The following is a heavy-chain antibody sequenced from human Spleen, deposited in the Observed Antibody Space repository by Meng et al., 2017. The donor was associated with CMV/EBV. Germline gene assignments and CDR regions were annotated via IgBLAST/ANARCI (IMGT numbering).Heavy chain of an antibody. D-gene: IGHD6-13*01. J-gene: IGHJ4*02. CDR3: ARHGIAAAAKYYFDY. Sequence: GESLKISCKGSGYSFTSYWIGWVRQMPGKGLEWMGIIYPGDSETRYSPSFQGQVTISADKSISTAYLQWSSLKASDTAMYYCARHGIAAAAKYYFDYWGQGTLVTVSS. CDR2: IYPGDSET. V-gene: IGHV5-51*01. CDR1: GYSFTSYW.